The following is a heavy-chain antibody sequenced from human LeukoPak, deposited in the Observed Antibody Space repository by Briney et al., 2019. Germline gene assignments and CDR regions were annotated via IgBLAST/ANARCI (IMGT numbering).Heavy chain of an antibody. CDR1: GFTFNDYY. J-gene: IGHJ3*02. CDR2: ISGGAYTM. D-gene: IGHD3-9*01. CDR3: ARPYYDSAGHRGTNDAFQM. V-gene: IGHV3-11*01. Sequence: GGSLRLSCAASGFTFNDYYMSWIRQAPGKGLQWISSISGGAYTMHYADSVEGRFTISRDNAKNSLYLRMDSLRADDTAMYYCARPYYDSAGHRGTNDAFQMWGRGTMVTVS.